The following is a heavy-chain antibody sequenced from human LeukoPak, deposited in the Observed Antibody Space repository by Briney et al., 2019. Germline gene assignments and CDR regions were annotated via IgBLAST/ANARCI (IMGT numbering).Heavy chain of an antibody. CDR1: GFTFSSYA. CDR2: ISGGGIRR. J-gene: IGHJ4*02. CDR3: AKRSGGPSPFDY. Sequence: GGSLRPSCAASGFTFSSYAMSWVRQAPGKGLEWVSDISGGGIRRNYADSVKGRFTISRDNSENTLYLQMNSLRAEDTAVYYCAKRSGGPSPFDYWGQGTLVTVSS. D-gene: IGHD3-3*01. V-gene: IGHV3-23*01.